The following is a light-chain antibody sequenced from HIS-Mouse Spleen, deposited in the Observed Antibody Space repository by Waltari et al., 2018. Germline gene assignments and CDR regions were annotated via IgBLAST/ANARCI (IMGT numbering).Light chain of an antibody. Sequence: DIVFTQSPATLSLSPGELATLSCRASQSVSSYLAWYQQKPGQAPRLLIYDASNRATGIPARFSGSGSGTDFTLTISSLEPEDFAVYYCQQRSNWPPRTFGGGTKVEIK. V-gene: IGKV3-11*01. CDR3: QQRSNWPPRT. CDR1: QSVSSY. CDR2: DAS. J-gene: IGKJ4*01.